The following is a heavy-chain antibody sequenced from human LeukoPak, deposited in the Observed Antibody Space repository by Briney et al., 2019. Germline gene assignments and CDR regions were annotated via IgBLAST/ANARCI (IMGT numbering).Heavy chain of an antibody. Sequence: GASVKVSCKTSGYTFTEYNINWVRQAPGQGLEWMGWISEYNDRTNYGQKFQGRVSMTTDTSTSAAYMDLRSLRSDDTAVYYCARVRVGLLGIYYFDYWGQGTLVTVST. V-gene: IGHV1-18*01. CDR1: GYTFTEYN. J-gene: IGHJ4*02. CDR3: ARVRVGLLGIYYFDY. D-gene: IGHD3/OR15-3a*01. CDR2: ISEYNDRT.